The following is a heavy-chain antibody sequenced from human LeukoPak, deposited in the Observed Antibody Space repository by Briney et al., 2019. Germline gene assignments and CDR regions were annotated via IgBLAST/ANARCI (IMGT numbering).Heavy chain of an antibody. CDR3: ARGSNTWELLLLLYY. CDR1: GFTFSRSW. Sequence: PGGSLRLSCAASGFTFSRSWMHWIRQPPGKGLEWIGYIYYSGSTNYNPSLKSRVTISVDTSKNQFSLKLSSVTAADTAVYYCARGSNTWELLLLLYYWGQGTLVTVSS. D-gene: IGHD1-26*01. CDR2: IYYSGST. V-gene: IGHV4-59*01. J-gene: IGHJ4*02.